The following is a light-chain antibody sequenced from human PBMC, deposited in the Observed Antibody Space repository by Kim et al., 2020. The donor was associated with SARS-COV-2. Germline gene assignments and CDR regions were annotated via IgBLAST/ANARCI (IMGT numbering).Light chain of an antibody. CDR3: VLYLGSGISM. CDR1: SGSVSTSSY. J-gene: IGLJ3*02. CDR2: NTD. V-gene: IGLV8-61*01. Sequence: QAVVTQEPSFSVSPGGTVTLTCGLSSGSVSTSSYPSWYQQTPGQAPRTLIYNTDTRSSGVPDRFSGSILGNKAALTITGAQADDESAYYCVLYLGSGISMFGGGTQLTVL.